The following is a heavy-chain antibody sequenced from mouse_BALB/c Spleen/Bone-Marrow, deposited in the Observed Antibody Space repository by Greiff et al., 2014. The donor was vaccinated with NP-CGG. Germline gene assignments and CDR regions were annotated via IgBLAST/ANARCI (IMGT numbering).Heavy chain of an antibody. CDR1: GFSLTNYG. V-gene: IGHV2-9*02. D-gene: IGHD4-1*02. J-gene: IGHJ4*01. CDR2: IWAGGST. CDR3: ASTGAGAMDY. Sequence: VKVEESGPGLVAPSQSLSITCTVSGFSLTNYGIHWVRQPPGKGLEWLGVIWAGGSTNYNSALMSRLSITKDNSKSQVFLKMNSLQTDDTAMYYCASTGAGAMDYWGQGTSVTVSS.